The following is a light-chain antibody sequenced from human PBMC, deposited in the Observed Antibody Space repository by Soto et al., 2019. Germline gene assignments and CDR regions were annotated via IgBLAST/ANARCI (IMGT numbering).Light chain of an antibody. CDR1: QSISSY. Sequence: DIQMTQSPSSLSASVGDRVTITCRASQSISSYLNWYQQKPGKAPKLLIYAASSLQSGVPSRFSGSGSGTDFTLTISSLQPEDFATYYCQQSYSTPYRVPTFGGGTKVEIK. CDR3: QQSYSTPYRVPT. J-gene: IGKJ4*01. CDR2: AAS. V-gene: IGKV1-39*01.